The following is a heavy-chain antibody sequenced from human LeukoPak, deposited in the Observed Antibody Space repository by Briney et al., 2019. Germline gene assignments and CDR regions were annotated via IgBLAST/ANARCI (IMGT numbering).Heavy chain of an antibody. CDR3: ARGGNFYRGHYFDY. CDR1: GGSISEYY. V-gene: IGHV4-59*01. J-gene: IGHJ4*02. D-gene: IGHD1-26*01. Sequence: PSEILSLTCTVSGGSISEYYWYWIRQPPGKGLEWIGYIYYTGSTKYHPSLKSRLTISVDTSKNQFSLRLTSVTAADTAVYYCARGGNFYRGHYFDYWGQGALVTVSS. CDR2: IYYTGST.